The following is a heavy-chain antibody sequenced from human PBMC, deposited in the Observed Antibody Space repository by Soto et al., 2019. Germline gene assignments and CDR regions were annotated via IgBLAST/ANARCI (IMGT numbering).Heavy chain of an antibody. J-gene: IGHJ4*02. CDR3: ARDPGAIAAAGRADY. CDR2: INPNSGGT. CDR1: GYTFTGYY. D-gene: IGHD6-13*01. Sequence: QVQLVQSGAEVKKPGASVKVSCKASGYTFTGYYMHWGRQAPGQGLEWMGWINPNSGGTNYAQKFQGRVTMTRDTSISTAYMELSRLRSDDTAVYYCARDPGAIAAAGRADYWGQGTLVTVSS. V-gene: IGHV1-2*02.